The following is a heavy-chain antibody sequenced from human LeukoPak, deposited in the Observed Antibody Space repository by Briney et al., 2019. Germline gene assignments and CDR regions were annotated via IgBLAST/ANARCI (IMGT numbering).Heavy chain of an antibody. CDR1: GVSFSGYY. J-gene: IGHJ4*02. Sequence: SETLSLTCAVYGVSFSGYYWSWIRQPPGKGLEWIGEINHSGSTNYNPSLKSRVTISVDTSKNQFYLKLSSVSAADTAVYSCASFGVLTTCPACSSTSCYTDYWGQGTLVTVSS. CDR3: ASFGVLTTCPACSSTSCYTDY. V-gene: IGHV4-34*01. CDR2: INHSGST. D-gene: IGHD2-2*02.